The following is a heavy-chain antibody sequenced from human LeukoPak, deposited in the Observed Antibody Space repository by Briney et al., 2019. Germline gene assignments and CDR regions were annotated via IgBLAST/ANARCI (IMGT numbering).Heavy chain of an antibody. D-gene: IGHD6-13*01. CDR1: GFTFSSYW. J-gene: IGHJ4*02. Sequence: GGSLSLSCAASGFTFSSYWMHWVRQAPGKGLVWVSRINSDGSSTSYADSVKGRFTISRDNAKNTLYLQMNSLRAEDTAVYYCARVSSSRDGYFDYWGQGTLVTVSS. V-gene: IGHV3-74*01. CDR2: INSDGSST. CDR3: ARVSSSRDGYFDY.